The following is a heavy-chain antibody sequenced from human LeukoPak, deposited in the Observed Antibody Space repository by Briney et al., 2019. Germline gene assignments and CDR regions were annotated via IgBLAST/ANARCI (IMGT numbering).Heavy chain of an antibody. CDR1: GLPLDYYA. CDR3: GKDITPGGMDV. V-gene: IGHV3-9*01. Sequence: PGRSLRLSCVASGLPLDYYAMHWVRQAPGKGLEWVAGFSLDTDRIDYADSVKGRFTVSRDNAKNPLYLQMNSLRPEDTAVYYCGKDITPGGMDVWGQGTTVTVSS. CDR2: FSLDTDRI. D-gene: IGHD2-15*01. J-gene: IGHJ6*02.